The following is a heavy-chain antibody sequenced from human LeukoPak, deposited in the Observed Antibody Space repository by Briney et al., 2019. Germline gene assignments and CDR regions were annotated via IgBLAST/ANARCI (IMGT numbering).Heavy chain of an antibody. V-gene: IGHV4-34*01. CDR2: INHSGST. CDR1: GGSFSGYY. CDR3: ARARGYGSGSYPFRYYYYGMDV. J-gene: IGHJ6*02. Sequence: PSETLSLTCAVYGGSFSGYYWSWIRQPPGKGLEWIGEINHSGSTNYNPSLKSRVTISVDTSKNQFSLKPSSVTAADTAVYYCARARGYGSGSYPFRYYYYGMDVWGQGTTVTVSS. D-gene: IGHD3-10*01.